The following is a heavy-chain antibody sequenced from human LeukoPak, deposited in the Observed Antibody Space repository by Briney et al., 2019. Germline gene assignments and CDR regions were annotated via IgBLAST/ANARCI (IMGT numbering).Heavy chain of an antibody. CDR1: GGSISSYY. Sequence: SETLSLTCTVSGGSISSYYWSWIRQPPGKGLEWTGYIYYSGSTNYNPSLKSRVTISVDTSKNQFSLKLSSVTAADTAVYYCARHKLARGAIVLGWFDPWGQGTLVTVSS. CDR2: IYYSGST. CDR3: ARHKLARGAIVLGWFDP. D-gene: IGHD2-8*02. J-gene: IGHJ5*02. V-gene: IGHV4-59*08.